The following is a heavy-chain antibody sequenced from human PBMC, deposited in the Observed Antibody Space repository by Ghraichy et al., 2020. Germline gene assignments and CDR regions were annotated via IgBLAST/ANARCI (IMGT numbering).Heavy chain of an antibody. J-gene: IGHJ5*02. Sequence: SETLSLTCTVSGGSISSSYWNWIRQPAGKGLEWIGRIFSSGSTNYNPSLRSRVAMTIDTSTNQFSLKLSSVTAADTAIYYCARTVNVGLTVIWFDPWGQGTLVTFSS. CDR1: GGSISSSY. D-gene: IGHD2-8*02. V-gene: IGHV4-4*07. CDR2: IFSSGST. CDR3: ARTVNVGLTVIWFDP.